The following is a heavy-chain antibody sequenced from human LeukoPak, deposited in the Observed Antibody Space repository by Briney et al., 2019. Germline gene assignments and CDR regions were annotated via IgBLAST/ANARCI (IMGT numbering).Heavy chain of an antibody. Sequence: SETLSLTCTVSGGSISSYYWSWIRKPPGKGLEGIGYIYYSGSTNYNPSLKSRVTISVETSKNLFSLKLSSVTAADTAVYYCARDPDFWSGYYNFDYWGQGTLVTVSS. J-gene: IGHJ4*02. CDR2: IYYSGST. D-gene: IGHD3-3*01. CDR1: GGSISSYY. CDR3: ARDPDFWSGYYNFDY. V-gene: IGHV4-59*01.